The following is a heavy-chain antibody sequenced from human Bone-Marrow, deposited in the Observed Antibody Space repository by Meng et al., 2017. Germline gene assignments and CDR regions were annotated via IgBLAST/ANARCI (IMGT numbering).Heavy chain of an antibody. CDR1: GFTLANYG. J-gene: IGHJ4*02. CDR3: VRDCCTDIGPIDS. CDR2: ISNGVENK. D-gene: IGHD2-8*02. Sequence: GESLKISCRTSGFTLANYGMGWIRQAPGKGLEWVATISNGVENKHYADSVMGRFTVSRDNSKNTVYLQLASLTAEDMAVYYCVRDCCTDIGPIDSWGQGTMVTVSS. V-gene: IGHV3-23*01.